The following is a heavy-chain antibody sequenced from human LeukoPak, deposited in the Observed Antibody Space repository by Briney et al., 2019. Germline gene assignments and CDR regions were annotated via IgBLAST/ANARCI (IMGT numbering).Heavy chain of an antibody. CDR1: GFTFSSYA. CDR3: AKRNYYDSSGPPAEYFQH. Sequence: PGGSLRLSCAASGFTFSSYAMSWVRQAPGKGLEWVSAIGGSGGNTYYADSVKGRFTISRDKSKNTLYLQMNSLRAEDTAVYYCAKRNYYDSSGPPAEYFQHWGQGTLVTVSS. CDR2: IGGSGGNT. D-gene: IGHD3-22*01. J-gene: IGHJ1*01. V-gene: IGHV3-23*01.